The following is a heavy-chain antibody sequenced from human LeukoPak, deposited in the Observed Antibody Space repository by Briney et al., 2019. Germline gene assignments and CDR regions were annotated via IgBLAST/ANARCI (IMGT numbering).Heavy chain of an antibody. D-gene: IGHD3-10*01. V-gene: IGHV1-2*02. CDR1: GYTFTGYY. CDR2: INPNSGGT. Sequence: GASVKVSCKASGYTFTGYYMHWVRQAPGQGLEWMGWINPNSGGTNYAQKFQGRVTMTRDTSISTAYMELSRLRSDDTAVYYCARSPGGSGSYYEWSPSVLFDYWGQGTLVTVSS. J-gene: IGHJ4*02. CDR3: ARSPGGSGSYYEWSPSVLFDY.